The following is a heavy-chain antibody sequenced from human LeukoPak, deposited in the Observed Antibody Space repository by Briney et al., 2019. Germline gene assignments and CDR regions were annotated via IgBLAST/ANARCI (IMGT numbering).Heavy chain of an antibody. Sequence: GGSLRLSCAASGFAFSSYSMNWVRQAPGKGLEWVSSISSSSGYIYYADSVKGRFTISRDNAKNSLYLQMNSLRAEDTAVYYCAREAYDILTGYTSYYYYMDVWGKGTTVTVSS. CDR3: AREAYDILTGYTSYYYYMDV. D-gene: IGHD3-9*01. V-gene: IGHV3-21*01. CDR2: ISSSSGYI. J-gene: IGHJ6*03. CDR1: GFAFSSYS.